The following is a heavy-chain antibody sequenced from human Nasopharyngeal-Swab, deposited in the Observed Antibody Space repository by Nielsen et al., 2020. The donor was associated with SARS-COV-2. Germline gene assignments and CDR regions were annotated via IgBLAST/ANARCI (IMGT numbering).Heavy chain of an antibody. D-gene: IGHD6-19*01. CDR2: IRQDESEK. J-gene: IGHJ4*02. Sequence: GESLKISCEASGFTFSTYWMSWVRQAPGKGLEWVANIRQDESEKYYVDSVEGRFTISRDNAKNSLFLQMNSLRVADTAVYYCARLLEVGGTPLDYWGQGTLVSVSS. CDR3: ARLLEVGGTPLDY. CDR1: GFTFSTYW. V-gene: IGHV3-7*01.